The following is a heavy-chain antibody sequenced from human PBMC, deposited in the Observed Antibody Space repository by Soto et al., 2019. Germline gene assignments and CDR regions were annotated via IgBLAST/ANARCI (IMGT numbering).Heavy chain of an antibody. D-gene: IGHD5-18*01. CDR3: ARGRGDTAMAWYY. J-gene: IGHJ4*02. CDR1: GGSISSYY. Sequence: SETLSLTCDVSGGSISSYYWSWIRQSPGKGLEWIGYIYYSGSTKYNPSLKSRVTISVDTSKNQFSLKLSSVTAADTAVYYCARGRGDTAMAWYYWGQGTLVTVSS. CDR2: IYYSGST. V-gene: IGHV4-59*01.